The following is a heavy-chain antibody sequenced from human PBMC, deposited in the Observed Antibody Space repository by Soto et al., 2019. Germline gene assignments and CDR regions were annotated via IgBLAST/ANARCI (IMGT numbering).Heavy chain of an antibody. CDR1: GFTFSNAW. D-gene: IGHD6-19*01. CDR3: ARTTAVAGTPEFDY. J-gene: IGHJ4*02. V-gene: IGHV3-30-3*01. CDR2: ISYDGSNK. Sequence: GGSLRLSCAASGFTFSNAWMDWVRQAPGKGLEWVALISYDGSNKFYAASVQGRFTISRDDSKNTLYLQVNSLRAEDTAVYYCARTTAVAGTPEFDYWGQGTLVTVSS.